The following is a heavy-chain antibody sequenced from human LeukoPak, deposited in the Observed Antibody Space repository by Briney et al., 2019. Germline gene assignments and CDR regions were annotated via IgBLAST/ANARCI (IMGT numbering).Heavy chain of an antibody. Sequence: SETLSLTCTVSGGSISSSSSYWGWIRQPPGKGLEWIGSIYYSGSTYYNPSLKSRVTISVDTSKNQFSLKLSSMTAADTAVYYCARDRYYYDSSGYYQLDYWGQGTLVTVSS. CDR1: GGSISSSSSY. V-gene: IGHV4-39*02. D-gene: IGHD3-22*01. CDR2: IYYSGST. J-gene: IGHJ4*02. CDR3: ARDRYYYDSSGYYQLDY.